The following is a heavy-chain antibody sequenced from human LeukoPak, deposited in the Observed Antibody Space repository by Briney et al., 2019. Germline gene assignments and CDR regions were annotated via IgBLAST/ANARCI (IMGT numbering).Heavy chain of an antibody. D-gene: IGHD6-19*01. CDR1: GFNFGNAW. Sequence: GGSLRLSCAASGFNFGNAWMSWVRQAPGKGLEWVGRIKRKSDGGTSDYAAPVKGRFSISRDDSKNTLYLQMNSLKTEDTAVYYCTTLAVAGNDYWGQGTLVTVSS. CDR2: IKRKSDGGTS. CDR3: TTLAVAGNDY. V-gene: IGHV3-15*01. J-gene: IGHJ4*02.